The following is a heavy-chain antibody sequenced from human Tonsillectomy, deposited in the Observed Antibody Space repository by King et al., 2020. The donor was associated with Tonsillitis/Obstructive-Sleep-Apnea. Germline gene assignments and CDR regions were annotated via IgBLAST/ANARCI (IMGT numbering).Heavy chain of an antibody. J-gene: IGHJ6*03. CDR2: IMGRGGST. Sequence: VQLVESGGGLVQPGGSLRLSCAASGFTFSSYAMSWVRQAPGKGLEGVSSIMGRGGSTYYADSVKGRFTISRDNSKNTLYLQMNSLRAEDTAVYYCAKGEGDYDFWSGPPYYYMDVWGKGTTVTVSS. V-gene: IGHV3-23*04. D-gene: IGHD3-3*01. CDR1: GFTFSSYA. CDR3: AKGEGDYDFWSGPPYYYMDV.